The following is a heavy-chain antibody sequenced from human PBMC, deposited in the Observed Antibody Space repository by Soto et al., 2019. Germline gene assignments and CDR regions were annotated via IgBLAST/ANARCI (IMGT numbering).Heavy chain of an antibody. V-gene: IGHV4-31*02. CDR2: IYYSGST. D-gene: IGHD3-22*01. CDR3: AREYYYDSSGFDY. J-gene: IGHJ4*02. Sequence: WIWIRQHPQKGLEWIGHIYYSGSTYYNPSLKSRVTVSVDTSKNQFALKLSSVTAADTAVYYCAREYYYDSSGFDYWGQGTLVTVSS.